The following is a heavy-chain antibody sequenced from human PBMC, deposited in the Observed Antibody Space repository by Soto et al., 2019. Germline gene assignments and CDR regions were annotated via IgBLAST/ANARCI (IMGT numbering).Heavy chain of an antibody. CDR2: INAGNGNT. Sequence: ASVKVSCKASGYTFTSYAMHWVRQAPGQRLEWMGWINAGNGNTKYSQKFQGRVTITRDTSASTAYMELSSVTAADTAVYYCARNVFGDYWGQGTLVTVSS. CDR1: GYTFTSYA. CDR3: ARNVFGDY. V-gene: IGHV1-3*01. J-gene: IGHJ4*02. D-gene: IGHD3-10*01.